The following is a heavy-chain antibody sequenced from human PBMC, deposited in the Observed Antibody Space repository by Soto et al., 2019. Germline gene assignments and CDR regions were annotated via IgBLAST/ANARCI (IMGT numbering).Heavy chain of an antibody. V-gene: IGHV3-53*01. CDR1: GFTVSSNY. J-gene: IGHJ4*02. D-gene: IGHD5-18*01. Sequence: GGSLRLSCAASGFTVSSNYMSWVRQAPGKGLEWVSVIYSGGSTYYADSVKGRFTISRDNSKNTLYLQMSSLRAEDTAVYYCARGGGVGYSYGYVSPIDYWGQGTLVTVSS. CDR3: ARGGGVGYSYGYVSPIDY. CDR2: IYSGGST.